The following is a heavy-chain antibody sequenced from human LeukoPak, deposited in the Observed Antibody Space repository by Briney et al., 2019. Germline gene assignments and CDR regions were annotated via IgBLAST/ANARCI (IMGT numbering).Heavy chain of an antibody. D-gene: IGHD4-17*01. V-gene: IGHV3-64*01. Sequence: PGGSLRLFCVASGFTFSSFRMHWVRQAPGKGLEYVSAITTDGGRTFYVNSVAGRFTVSRDNSKNTLYLQMGGLRTEDTAVYYCVREPAFGDLDYWGQRPLVTVSS. J-gene: IGHJ4*02. CDR3: VREPAFGDLDY. CDR2: ITTDGGRT. CDR1: GFTFSSFR.